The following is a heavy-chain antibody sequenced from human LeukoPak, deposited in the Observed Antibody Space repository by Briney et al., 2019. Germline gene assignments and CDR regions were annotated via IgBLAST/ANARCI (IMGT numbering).Heavy chain of an antibody. CDR1: GGSISSYY. CDR2: VYYSGST. J-gene: IGHJ4*02. V-gene: IGHV4-59*12. CDR3: ARVLVVGIDY. D-gene: IGHD1-26*01. Sequence: SETLSLTCTVSGGSISSYYWSWIRQPPGKGLEWIGYVYYSGSTNYNPSLKSRVTISVDTSKNQFSLKLSSVTAADTAVYYCARVLVVGIDYWGQGTLVTVSS.